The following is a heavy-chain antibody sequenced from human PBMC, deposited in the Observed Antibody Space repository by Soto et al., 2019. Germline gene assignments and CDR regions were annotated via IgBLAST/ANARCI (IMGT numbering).Heavy chain of an antibody. CDR3: ANLPAVREDYYYGMDV. Sequence: PGGSLRLSCAASGFTFSSYAMSWFRQAPGKGLEWVSAISGSGGSTYYADSVKGRFTISRDNSKNTLYLQMNSLRAEDTAVYYCANLPAVREDYYYGMDVWGQGTTVTVSS. D-gene: IGHD2-2*01. J-gene: IGHJ6*02. CDR2: ISGSGGST. CDR1: GFTFSSYA. V-gene: IGHV3-23*01.